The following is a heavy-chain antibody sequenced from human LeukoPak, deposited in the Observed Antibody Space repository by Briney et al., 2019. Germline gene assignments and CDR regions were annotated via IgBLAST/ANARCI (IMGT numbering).Heavy chain of an antibody. CDR1: GYTFTSYD. CDR3: ARGPPAFYGGNQNWYFDL. D-gene: IGHD4-23*01. V-gene: IGHV1-8*03. Sequence: ASVKVSCKASGYTFTSYDINWVRQATGQGLEWMGWMNPNSGNTGYAQKFQGRVTITRNTSISTAYMELSSLRSEDTAVYYCARGPPAFYGGNQNWYFDLWGRGTLVTVSS. J-gene: IGHJ2*01. CDR2: MNPNSGNT.